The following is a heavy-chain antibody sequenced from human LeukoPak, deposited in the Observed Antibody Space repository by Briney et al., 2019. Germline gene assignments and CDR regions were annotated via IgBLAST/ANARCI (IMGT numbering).Heavy chain of an antibody. Sequence: PSEPLSLTCTVSGGSISNYYWSWIRQSTEKGPEWIGYIHDSGSTNYNPSLKSRVTISVDTSKNQFSLKLSSVTAADTAVYYCARLDAAAGRYLQFFYWGQGTLVTVSS. V-gene: IGHV4-59*08. CDR3: ARLDAAAGRYLQFFY. D-gene: IGHD5-24*01. CDR2: IHDSGST. CDR1: GGSISNYY. J-gene: IGHJ4*02.